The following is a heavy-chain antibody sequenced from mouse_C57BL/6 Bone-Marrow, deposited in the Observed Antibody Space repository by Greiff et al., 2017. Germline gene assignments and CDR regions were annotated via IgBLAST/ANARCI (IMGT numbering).Heavy chain of an antibody. V-gene: IGHV1-81*01. D-gene: IGHD2-5*01. J-gene: IGHJ3*01. CDR3: ARSGSYSNYFAWFAY. CDR1: GYTFTSYG. Sequence: QVQLKQPGAELVKPGASVKLSCKASGYTFTSYGISWVKQRTGQGLEWIGEIYPRSGNTYYNEKFKGKATLTADKSSSTAYMELRSLTSEDSAVYFCARSGSYSNYFAWFAYWGQGTLVTVSA. CDR2: IYPRSGNT.